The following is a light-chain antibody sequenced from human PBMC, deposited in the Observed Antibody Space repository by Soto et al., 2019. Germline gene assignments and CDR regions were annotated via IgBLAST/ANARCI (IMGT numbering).Light chain of an antibody. CDR2: DAS. CDR1: QSVSSY. Sequence: EIVLTQSPATLSLSPGERATLSCRASQSVSSYLAWYQQKPGQAPRLLIYDASNRATGIPARFSGSGSGTEFTLTISSLQSEDFALYFCQQYNNWPPWTFGQGTKVDIK. J-gene: IGKJ1*01. V-gene: IGKV3-15*01. CDR3: QQYNNWPPWT.